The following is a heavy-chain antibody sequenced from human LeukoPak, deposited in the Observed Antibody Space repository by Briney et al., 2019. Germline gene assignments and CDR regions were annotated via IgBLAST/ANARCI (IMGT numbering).Heavy chain of an antibody. CDR1: GGSISSSSYY. Sequence: TSETLSLTCTVSGGSISSSSYYWGWIRQPPGKGLEWIGSIYYSGSTYYNPSLKSRVTISVDTSKNQFSLKLSSVTAADTAVYYCASRMLYYYGSGRALGFDYWGQGTLVTVSS. D-gene: IGHD3-10*01. V-gene: IGHV4-39*07. J-gene: IGHJ4*02. CDR3: ASRMLYYYGSGRALGFDY. CDR2: IYYSGST.